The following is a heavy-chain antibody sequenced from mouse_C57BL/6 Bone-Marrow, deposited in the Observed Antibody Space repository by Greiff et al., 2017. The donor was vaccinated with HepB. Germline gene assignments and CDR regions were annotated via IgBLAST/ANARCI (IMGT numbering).Heavy chain of an antibody. CDR1: GFTFSSYT. CDR3: ARDGYYPYYFDY. J-gene: IGHJ2*01. CDR2: ISGGGGNT. D-gene: IGHD2-3*01. Sequence: EVKLMESGGGLVKPGGSLKLSCAASGFTFSSYTMSWVRQTPEKRLEWVATISGGGGNTYYPDNVKGRFTISRDNAKNTLYLQMSSLRSEDTALYYCARDGYYPYYFDYWGQGTTLTVSS. V-gene: IGHV5-9*01.